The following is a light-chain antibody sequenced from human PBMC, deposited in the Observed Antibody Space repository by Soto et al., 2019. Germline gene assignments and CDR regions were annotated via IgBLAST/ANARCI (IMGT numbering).Light chain of an antibody. CDR3: CSYIGTYNLVI. CDR2: DVT. J-gene: IGLJ2*01. V-gene: IGLV2-11*01. Sequence: QSVLTQPRSVSGSPGQSVSISCTGTSSDVGGYNYVSWYQQHPGKAPKLMIYDVTKRPLGVPDRFSGSKSANTASLTISGLQAEDEADYHCCSYIGTYNLVIFGGGTKLTVL. CDR1: SSDVGGYNY.